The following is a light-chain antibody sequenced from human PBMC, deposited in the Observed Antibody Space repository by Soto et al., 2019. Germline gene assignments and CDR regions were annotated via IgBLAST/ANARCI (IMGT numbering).Light chain of an antibody. J-gene: IGKJ1*01. CDR1: QTISTW. V-gene: IGKV1-5*01. CDR3: QQYNTYSA. Sequence: DIQMTQCPSTMSASLGDRDTITCRASQTISTWLAWHQQKPGKAPKLLIYDASSLKSGVPSRFSGSGSGTEFTLTISSLQPDDFATYFCQQYNTYSAFGQGTKV. CDR2: DAS.